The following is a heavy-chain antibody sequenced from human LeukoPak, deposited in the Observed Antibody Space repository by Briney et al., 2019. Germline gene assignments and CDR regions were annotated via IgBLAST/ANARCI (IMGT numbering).Heavy chain of an antibody. J-gene: IGHJ4*02. CDR3: ARTYNWNDGYFDY. V-gene: IGHV1-46*01. Sequence: ASVKVSCKASGYTFTNYYMHWVRQAPGQGLEWMGIINPSGGSTSYTQKFQGRVTMTRDTSTSTVYMELSGLRSEDTAVYYCARTYNWNDGYFDYWGQGTLVTVSS. CDR2: INPSGGST. CDR1: GYTFTNYY. D-gene: IGHD1-20*01.